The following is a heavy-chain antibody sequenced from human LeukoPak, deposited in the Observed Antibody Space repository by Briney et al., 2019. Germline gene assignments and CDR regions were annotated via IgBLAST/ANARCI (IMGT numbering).Heavy chain of an antibody. CDR1: GYTFISYD. J-gene: IGHJ4*02. V-gene: IGHV1-8*01. D-gene: IGHD3-3*01. CDR2: MNPNSGNT. CDR3: ARLRFLEWQGDY. Sequence: GASVKVSCKASGYTFISYDINWVRQATGQGLEWMGWMNPNSGNTGYAQKFQGRVTMTRDTSTSTVYMELSSLRSEDTAVYYCARLRFLEWQGDYWGQGTLVTVSS.